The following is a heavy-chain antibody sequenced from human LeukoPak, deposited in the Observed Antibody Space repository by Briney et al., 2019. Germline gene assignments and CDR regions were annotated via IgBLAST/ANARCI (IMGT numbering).Heavy chain of an antibody. CDR3: ASLRVYGDYPEYNWFDP. D-gene: IGHD4-17*01. CDR1: GFTFSSYS. V-gene: IGHV3-48*04. J-gene: IGHJ5*02. Sequence: GGSLRLSCAASGFTFSSYSMNWVRQAPGKGLEWVSYISSSSSTIYYADSVKGRFTISRDNAKNSLYLQMNSLRAEDTAVYYCASLRVYGDYPEYNWFDPWGQGTLVTVSS. CDR2: ISSSSSTI.